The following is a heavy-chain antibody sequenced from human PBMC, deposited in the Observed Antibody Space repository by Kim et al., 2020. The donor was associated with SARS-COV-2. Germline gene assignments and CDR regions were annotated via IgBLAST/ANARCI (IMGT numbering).Heavy chain of an antibody. CDR3: AKDLYYYDSSATLGC. CDR2: ISYDGSNK. CDR1: GFTFSSYG. V-gene: IGHV3-30*18. D-gene: IGHD3-22*01. Sequence: GGSLRLSCAASGFTFSSYGMHWVRQAPGKGLEWVAVISYDGSNKYYADSVKGRFTISRDNSKNTLYLQMNSLRAEDTAVYYCAKDLYYYDSSATLGCWG. J-gene: IGHJ1*01.